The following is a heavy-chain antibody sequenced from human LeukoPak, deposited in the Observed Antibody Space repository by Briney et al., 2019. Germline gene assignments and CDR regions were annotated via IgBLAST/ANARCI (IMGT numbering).Heavy chain of an antibody. CDR1: GFTFSSYS. D-gene: IGHD4-23*01. CDR3: VRDHGNSYAFDI. J-gene: IGHJ3*02. V-gene: IGHV3-21*01. Sequence: PGGSLRLSCAASGFTFSSYSMNWVRQAPGKGLEWVSSISSSSSYIYYADSVKGRFTISRDNAKNSLYLQMNSLRAEDTAVYYCVRDHGNSYAFDIWGQGTMVTVSS. CDR2: ISSSSSYI.